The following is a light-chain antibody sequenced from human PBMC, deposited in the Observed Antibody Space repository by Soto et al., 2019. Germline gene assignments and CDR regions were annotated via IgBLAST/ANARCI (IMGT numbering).Light chain of an antibody. CDR1: QSISSW. V-gene: IGKV1-5*03. Sequence: EIQMKKSPSTLSATVGDRGSITFLVSQSISSWWACYQQKPGKAPKLLIYKASSLESGVPSRFSGSGSGTEFTLTISSLQPDDFATYYCQQYNSYWTFGQGTKV. CDR2: KAS. CDR3: QQYNSYWT. J-gene: IGKJ1*01.